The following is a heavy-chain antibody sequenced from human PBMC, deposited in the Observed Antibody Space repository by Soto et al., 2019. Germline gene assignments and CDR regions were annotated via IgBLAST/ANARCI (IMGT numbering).Heavy chain of an antibody. Sequence: GGSLRLSCAASGFSFRNFEMNWVRQAPGKGLEWVSYIDATGNIIYYADSVKGRFTISRDNSKNSLFLQMNSLRAEDTAVYYCERDRWKDNRYPGAFDIWGRGTKVTVSS. V-gene: IGHV3-48*03. CDR2: IDATGNII. J-gene: IGHJ3*02. CDR1: GFSFRNFE. CDR3: ERDRWKDNRYPGAFDI. D-gene: IGHD1-26*01.